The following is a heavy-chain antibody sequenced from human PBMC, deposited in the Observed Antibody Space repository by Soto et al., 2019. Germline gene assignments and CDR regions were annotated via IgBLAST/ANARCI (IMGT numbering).Heavy chain of an antibody. J-gene: IGHJ4*02. Sequence: EVQLLESGGGLVQPGGSLRLSCAASGFTFSNYAMSWVRQAPGKGLEWVSSISGTGGSTYYADSVKGRFTISRDNSKNTVVVQMNSLRAEDTAVYYCAKDLMAAGTPNNWGQGTLVTVSS. CDR1: GFTFSNYA. CDR3: AKDLMAAGTPNN. CDR2: ISGTGGST. V-gene: IGHV3-23*01. D-gene: IGHD6-13*01.